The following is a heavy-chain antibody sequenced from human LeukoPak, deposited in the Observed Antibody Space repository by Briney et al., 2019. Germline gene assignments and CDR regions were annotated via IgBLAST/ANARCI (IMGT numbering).Heavy chain of an antibody. V-gene: IGHV3-30*18. CDR2: ISYDGSNK. D-gene: IGHD6-13*01. Sequence: GGSLRLSCAASGFTFSSYGMHWVRQAPGKGLEWVAVISYDGSNKYYADFVKGRFTISRDNSKNTLYLQMNSLRAEDTAVYYCAKDSWGSSSWYFDYWGQGTLVTVSS. J-gene: IGHJ4*02. CDR3: AKDSWGSSSWYFDY. CDR1: GFTFSSYG.